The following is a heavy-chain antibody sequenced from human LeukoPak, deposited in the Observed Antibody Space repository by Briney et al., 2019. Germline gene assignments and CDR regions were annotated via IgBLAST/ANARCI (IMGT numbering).Heavy chain of an antibody. CDR3: AELGITMIGGV. CDR2: ISWSSGNI. J-gene: IGHJ6*04. D-gene: IGHD3-10*02. Sequence: GGSLRLSCAASGFTLNDYAMHWVRQAPGKGLEWVSSISWSSGNIDYADSVKGRFTISRDNAKNSLYLQMNSLRAEDTAVYYCAELGITMIGGVWGKGTTVTISS. CDR1: GFTLNDYA. V-gene: IGHV3-9*01.